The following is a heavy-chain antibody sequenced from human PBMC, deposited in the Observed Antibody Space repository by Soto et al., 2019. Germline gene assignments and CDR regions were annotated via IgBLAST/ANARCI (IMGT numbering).Heavy chain of an antibody. V-gene: IGHV4-31*03. D-gene: IGHD1-20*01. CDR3: ARVGITGTIDAFDI. CDR1: GGSISTGGDY. J-gene: IGHJ3*02. Sequence: QVQLQESGPGLVKPSQTLSLTCSVSGGSISTGGDYWSWIRQHPGKGLEWIGYIYYSGSTYYNPSLKSRVTISVDTSKNQFSLKLNSVTAADTAVYFRARVGITGTIDAFDIWGQGTMVTVSS. CDR2: IYYSGST.